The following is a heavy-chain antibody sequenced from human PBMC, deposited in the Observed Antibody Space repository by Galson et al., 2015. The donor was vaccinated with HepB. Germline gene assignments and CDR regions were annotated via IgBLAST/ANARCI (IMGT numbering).Heavy chain of an antibody. CDR1: GYTFSTYS. J-gene: IGHJ5*02. CDR2: VSPYNGEI. Sequence: CKASGYTFSTYSITWLRQAPGHGLAWMGWVSPYNGEIKYAQKFQGRVTMNTDRFTSTAYMELRSLRSDDTAFYYCARGALVGVVGGSQNNWFAPLGPGNPGHRLL. V-gene: IGHV1-18*01. CDR3: ARGALVGVVGGSQNNWFAP. D-gene: IGHD2-15*01.